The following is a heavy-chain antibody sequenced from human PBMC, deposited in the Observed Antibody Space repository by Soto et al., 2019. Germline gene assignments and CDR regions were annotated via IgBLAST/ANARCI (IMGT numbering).Heavy chain of an antibody. CDR2: IEQDGSER. CDR3: ASMTTGIDY. J-gene: IGHJ4*02. D-gene: IGHD4-4*01. Sequence: PGGSLRLSCAASGFTFSSYWMSWVRQAPGKGLEWVANIEQDGSERYYVDSVKCRFTISRDNAKNSLYLQMNILRAEDTAVYYCASMTTGIDYWGQGTLVTVSS. V-gene: IGHV3-7*01. CDR1: GFTFSSYW.